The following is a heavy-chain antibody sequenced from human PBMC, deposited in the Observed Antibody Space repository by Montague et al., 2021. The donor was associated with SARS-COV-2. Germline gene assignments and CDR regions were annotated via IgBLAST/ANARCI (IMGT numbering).Heavy chain of an antibody. J-gene: IGHJ5*02. CDR3: ARHSVSVDRTCFHSYFDP. Sequence: SETLSLTCTVSGGTVRDYYWNWIRQTPGKGLEWIGYIYYNGNTNYNPSLESRVTLSVDTSRNQFSLSLRSVTASDTATYFCARHSVSVDRTCFHSYFDPWGQGALVTVSS. CDR2: IYYNGNT. D-gene: IGHD5-12*01. CDR1: GGTVRDYY. V-gene: IGHV4-59*08.